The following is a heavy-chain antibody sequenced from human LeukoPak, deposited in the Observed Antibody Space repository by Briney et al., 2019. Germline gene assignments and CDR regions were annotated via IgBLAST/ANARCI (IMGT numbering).Heavy chain of an antibody. CDR2: ICGSCGST. CDR3: AKVPSELNLSHAFYI. V-gene: IGHV3-23*01. Sequence: GGSLRLSCAASGFTFSSYAMNCVRQAPGKGLEWVSGICGSCGSTYYADSVKGRFTISRDNSKNTLYLQMNSLRAEDTAVYYCAKVPSELNLSHAFYIWGQGSMVTVSS. J-gene: IGHJ3*02. D-gene: IGHD1-26*01. CDR1: GFTFSSYA.